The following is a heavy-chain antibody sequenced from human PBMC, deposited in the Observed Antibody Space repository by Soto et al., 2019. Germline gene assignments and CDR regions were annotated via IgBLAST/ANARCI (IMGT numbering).Heavy chain of an antibody. D-gene: IGHD5-12*01. Sequence: QVQLVQSGAEVKKPASSVKVSCKASGGTFNNYPITWVRQAPGEWLEWIGGSIPIFGTANYAQNFQGRVTISVDESTSTAYMELSSLRSEDTAVYYCARGRGYSGDDHYYYFDMDVWGQGTTVTVSS. CDR3: ARGRGYSGDDHYYYFDMDV. J-gene: IGHJ6*02. CDR1: GGTFNNYP. V-gene: IGHV1-69*01. CDR2: SIPIFGTA.